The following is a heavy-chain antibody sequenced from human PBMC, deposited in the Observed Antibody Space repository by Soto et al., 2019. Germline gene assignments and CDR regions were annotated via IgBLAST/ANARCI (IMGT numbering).Heavy chain of an antibody. Sequence: PSETLSLTCTVSGGSVSSGSYYWSWIRQPPGKGLEWIGYIYYSGSTNYNPSLKSRVTISVDTSKNQFSLKLSSVTAADTAVYYCARDGGYSGSPYNWFDPWGQGTLVTVSS. CDR1: GGSVSSGSYY. CDR3: ARDGGYSGSPYNWFDP. D-gene: IGHD6-6*01. V-gene: IGHV4-61*01. J-gene: IGHJ5*02. CDR2: IYYSGST.